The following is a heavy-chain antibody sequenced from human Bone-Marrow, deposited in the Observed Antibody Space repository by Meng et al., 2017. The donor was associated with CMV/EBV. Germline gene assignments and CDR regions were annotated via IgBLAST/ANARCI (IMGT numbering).Heavy chain of an antibody. CDR1: GFTFSSYW. D-gene: IGHD4-17*01. CDR2: INSDGSST. CDR3: AREATVTTYSELGYFDY. V-gene: IGHV3-74*01. Sequence: GESLKISCAASGFTFSSYWMHWVRQAPGKGLVWVSRINSDGSSTSYADSVKGRFTISRDNAKNTLYLQMNSLRAEDTAVYYCAREATVTTYSELGYFDYWGQGTLVTVSS. J-gene: IGHJ4*02.